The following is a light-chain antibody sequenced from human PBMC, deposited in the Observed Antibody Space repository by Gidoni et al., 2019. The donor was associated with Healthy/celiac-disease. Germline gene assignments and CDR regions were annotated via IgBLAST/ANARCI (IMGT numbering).Light chain of an antibody. CDR2: DAS. Sequence: DIQMTQSPSTLSASVGDRVTITCRASQSISSWLAWYQQKPGKAPKLLIYDASSLEIGVPSRFSGSGSGTEFTLTISSLQPDDFATYYCQQYNSYSQWTFGQGTKVEIK. CDR1: QSISSW. CDR3: QQYNSYSQWT. J-gene: IGKJ1*01. V-gene: IGKV1-5*01.